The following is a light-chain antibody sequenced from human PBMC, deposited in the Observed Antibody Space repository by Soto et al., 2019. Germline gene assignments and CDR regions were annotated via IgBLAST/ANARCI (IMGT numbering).Light chain of an antibody. CDR3: QQANSFPLT. CDR2: GAS. V-gene: IGKV1-39*01. Sequence: DIQMTQSPSSLSASVGDAVSLTCRASRSISNYLNWYQQKPGRAPKLLISGASSLQRGVPSRFSGSGSGTTFTLTITSLQPDDFAIYYCQQANSFPLTFGGGTKVDIK. J-gene: IGKJ4*01. CDR1: RSISNY.